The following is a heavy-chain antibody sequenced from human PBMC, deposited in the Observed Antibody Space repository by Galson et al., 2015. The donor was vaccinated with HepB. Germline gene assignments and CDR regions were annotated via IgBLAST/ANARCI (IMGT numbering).Heavy chain of an antibody. J-gene: IGHJ4*02. V-gene: IGHV3-33*01. CDR2: IWYDGSNK. Sequence: SLRLSCAASGFTFSSYGMHWVRQAPGKGLEWVAVIWYDGSNKYYADSVKGRFTISRDNSKNTLYLQMNSLRAEDTAVYYCARERYPDWLLTGGDFDYWGQVTLVTVSS. CDR1: GFTFSSYG. D-gene: IGHD3-9*01. CDR3: ARERYPDWLLTGGDFDY.